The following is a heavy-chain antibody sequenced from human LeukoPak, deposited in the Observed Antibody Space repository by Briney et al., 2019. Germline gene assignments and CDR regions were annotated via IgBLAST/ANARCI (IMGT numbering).Heavy chain of an antibody. J-gene: IGHJ3*02. CDR3: ARTTVTNDAFDI. D-gene: IGHD4-17*01. V-gene: IGHV3-30-3*01. Sequence: PGGSLRLSCAASGFTFSSYAMHWVRQAPGKGLEWVAVLSYDGSNKYYADSVKGRFTISRDNSKNTLYLQMNSLRAEDTAVYYCARTTVTNDAFDIWGQGTMVTVSS. CDR2: LSYDGSNK. CDR1: GFTFSSYA.